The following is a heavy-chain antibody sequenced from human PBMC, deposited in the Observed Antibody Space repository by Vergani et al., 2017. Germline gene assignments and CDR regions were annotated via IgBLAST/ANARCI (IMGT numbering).Heavy chain of an antibody. Sequence: QVQLQESGPGLVKPSQTLSLTCTVSGGSISSGGYYWSWIRQHPGKGLEWSGYIYYSGSTYYNPSLKSRVTISVDTSKNQFSLKLSSVTAADTAVYYCATENVVVPAAFDYWGQGTLVTVSS. D-gene: IGHD2-2*01. CDR2: IYYSGST. CDR1: GGSISSGGYY. J-gene: IGHJ4*02. CDR3: ATENVVVPAAFDY. V-gene: IGHV4-31*03.